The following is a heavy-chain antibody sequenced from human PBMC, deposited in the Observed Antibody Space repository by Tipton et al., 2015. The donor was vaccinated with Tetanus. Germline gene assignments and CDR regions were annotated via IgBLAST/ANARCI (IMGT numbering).Heavy chain of an antibody. CDR1: GGTFSKYA. CDR3: AVGPYHLWKGHYSDY. V-gene: IGHV1-69*01. D-gene: IGHD1-1*01. J-gene: IGHJ4*02. Sequence: QMQLVQSGAEVKKPGSSVKVSCKASGGTFSKYALSWVRQAPGQGLEWVGGIIPVFGPAQYAQKFQVRVTITADESTSTGYMDFSGLRSDDTAVYYCAVGPYHLWKGHYSDYWGQGTLVTVSS. CDR2: IIPVFGPA.